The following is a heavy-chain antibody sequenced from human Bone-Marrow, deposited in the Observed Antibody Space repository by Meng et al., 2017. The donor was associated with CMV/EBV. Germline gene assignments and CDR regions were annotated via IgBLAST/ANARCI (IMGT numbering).Heavy chain of an antibody. D-gene: IGHD1-1*01. Sequence: GGSLRLSCAASGFTVSSNYMSWVRQAPGKGLEWVAVIWYDGSNTYYADFLKGRFTISRDNSQNTLYLQMNSLRPEDTAVYYCARDMYKQLTYYYYYGMDVWGQGTAVTVSS. CDR3: ARDMYKQLTYYYYYGMDV. CDR1: GFTVSSNY. J-gene: IGHJ6*02. CDR2: IWYDGSNT. V-gene: IGHV3-33*08.